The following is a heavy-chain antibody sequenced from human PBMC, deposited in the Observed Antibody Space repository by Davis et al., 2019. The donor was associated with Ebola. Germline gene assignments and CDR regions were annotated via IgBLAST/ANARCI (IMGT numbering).Heavy chain of an antibody. CDR3: ARESYYDTSGSEATAFDI. Sequence: GESLKISCATSGLTFSSYWMSWVRQAPGKGLEWVANIKQDGSEKYYGDSVKGRLTISRDNAKNSLYLQMNGLRVEDTAVYYCARESYYDTSGSEATAFDIWGQGTMVTVSS. D-gene: IGHD3-22*01. J-gene: IGHJ3*02. V-gene: IGHV3-7*03. CDR2: IKQDGSEK. CDR1: GLTFSSYW.